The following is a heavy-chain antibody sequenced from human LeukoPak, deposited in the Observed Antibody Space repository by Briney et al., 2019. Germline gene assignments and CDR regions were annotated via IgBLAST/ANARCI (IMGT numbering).Heavy chain of an antibody. J-gene: IGHJ4*02. Sequence: GGSLRLSCAASGFTFSSYAMSWVRQASGKGLEWVSAISGSGGSTYYADSVKGRFTISRDNSKNTLYLQMNSLRAEDTAVYYCAKDLWEGYCSSTSCYRYGDIDYWGQGTLVTVSS. CDR3: AKDLWEGYCSSTSCYRYGDIDY. D-gene: IGHD2-2*01. CDR1: GFTFSSYA. V-gene: IGHV3-23*01. CDR2: ISGSGGST.